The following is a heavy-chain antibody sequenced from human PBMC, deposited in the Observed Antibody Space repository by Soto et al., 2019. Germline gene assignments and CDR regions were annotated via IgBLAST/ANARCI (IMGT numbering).Heavy chain of an antibody. CDR1: GGSLTGYY. J-gene: IGHJ4*02. V-gene: IGHV4-34*01. CDR2: VKDGGST. CDR3: ARGQEGIVATH. D-gene: IGHD5-12*01. Sequence: QVQLQQWGAGLLKPSETLSLTCTVNGGSLTGYYWSWIRQPPGKGLEWIGEVKDGGSTNYSPSLRGRGSISADTSKNHCSLRLNSVTAADTAVYFCARGQEGIVATHWDQGALVTVSS.